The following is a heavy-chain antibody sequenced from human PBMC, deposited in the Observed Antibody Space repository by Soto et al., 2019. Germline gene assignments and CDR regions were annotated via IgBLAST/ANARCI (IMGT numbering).Heavy chain of an antibody. CDR2: IYWYGDT. J-gene: IGHJ4*02. Sequence: QITLKESGPTLVKPTQTLTLTCTFSGFSLTSSGVGVGWIRQPPGKAPEWLALIYWYGDTRYSPSLKSRLTITGDTSKHQVVLTMTNMEPVDTGTYFCTHNTGSAAHYWGQGTLVTVSS. CDR3: THNTGSAAHY. CDR1: GFSLTSSGVG. V-gene: IGHV2-5*01. D-gene: IGHD6-25*01.